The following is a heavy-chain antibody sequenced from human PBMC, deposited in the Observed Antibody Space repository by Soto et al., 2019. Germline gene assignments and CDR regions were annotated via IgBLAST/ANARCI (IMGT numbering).Heavy chain of an antibody. J-gene: IGHJ5*02. CDR2: IYPGDSDT. D-gene: IGHD3-22*01. CDR3: ARQAGYYYDSSGYLLSFDP. CDR1: GYSFTSYW. Sequence: GESLKISCKGSGYSFTSYWIGWVRQMPGKGLEWMGIIYPGDSDTRYSPSFQGQVTISADKSISTAYLQWSSLKASDTAMYYCARQAGYYYDSSGYLLSFDPWGQGTLVTVSS. V-gene: IGHV5-51*01.